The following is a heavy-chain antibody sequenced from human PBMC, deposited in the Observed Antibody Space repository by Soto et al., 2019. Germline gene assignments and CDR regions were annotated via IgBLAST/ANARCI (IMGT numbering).Heavy chain of an antibody. V-gene: IGHV4-38-2*02. CDR1: GYSISCGYY. J-gene: IGHJ5*02. CDR2: IYHSGST. CDR3: ARDAPAGVAAAGTEYNWFDP. Sequence: SETLSLTCAVSGYSISCGYYWGWIRQPPGKGLEWIGSIYHSGSTYYNPSLKSRVTISVDTSKNQFSLKLSSVTAADTAVYYCARDAPAGVAAAGTEYNWFDPWGQGTLVTVSS. D-gene: IGHD6-13*01.